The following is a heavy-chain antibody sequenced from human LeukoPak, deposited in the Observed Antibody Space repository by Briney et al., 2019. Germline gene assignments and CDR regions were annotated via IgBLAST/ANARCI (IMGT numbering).Heavy chain of an antibody. D-gene: IGHD3-10*01. CDR3: AREKNGDYYGSGRYNWFDP. CDR1: GFTFSSYA. V-gene: IGHV3-30*04. Sequence: GGSLRLSCAASGFTFSSYAMHWVRQAPGKGLEWVAVISYDGSNKYYADSVKGRFTISRDNSKNTLYLQMNSLRAEDTAVYYCAREKNGDYYGSGRYNWFDPWGQGTLVTVSS. J-gene: IGHJ5*02. CDR2: ISYDGSNK.